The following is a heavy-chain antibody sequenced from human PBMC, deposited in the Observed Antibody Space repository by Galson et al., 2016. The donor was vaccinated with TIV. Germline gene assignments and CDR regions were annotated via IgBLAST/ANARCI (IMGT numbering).Heavy chain of an antibody. V-gene: IGHV3-30*18. Sequence: LRLSCAASGFTFSSYNMLWVRQAPGKGLEWVAVIAYDGSYKHYAGSVKGRFIVSRDNSKTTLDLQMNSLGAEDTALYYCAKEENSGYYPNDAFDFWGQGTMVTVS. CDR3: AKEENSGYYPNDAFDF. J-gene: IGHJ3*01. D-gene: IGHD3-3*01. CDR2: IAYDGSYK. CDR1: GFTFSSYN.